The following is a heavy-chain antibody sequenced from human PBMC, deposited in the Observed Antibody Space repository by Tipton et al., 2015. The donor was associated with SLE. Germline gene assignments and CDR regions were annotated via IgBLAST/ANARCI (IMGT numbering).Heavy chain of an antibody. CDR2: IYYSGST. CDR1: GGSISSYY. V-gene: IGHV4-59*01. CDR3: ARGLNWGSSAFDI. J-gene: IGHJ3*02. Sequence: TLSLTCTVSGGSISSYYWSLIRQPPGKGLEWIGYIYYSGSTNYNPSLKSRVTISVDTSKNQFSLKLSSVTAADTAVYYCARGLNWGSSAFDIWGQGTMVTVSS. D-gene: IGHD7-27*01.